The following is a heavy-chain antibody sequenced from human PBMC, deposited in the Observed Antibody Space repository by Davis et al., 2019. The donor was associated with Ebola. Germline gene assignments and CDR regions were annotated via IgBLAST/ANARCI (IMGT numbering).Heavy chain of an antibody. CDR3: ARDVSFDFWSGYSTYWYYYGMDV. CDR2: INPSAGST. Sequence: SVPVSRQASVYTFLRYYMHWVRQPPAPGLEWMGIINPSAGSTSYAQKFQGRVTMTRDTSTSTVYMELSSLRSEDTAVYYCARDVSFDFWSGYSTYWYYYGMDVWGQGTTVTVSS. J-gene: IGHJ6*02. CDR1: VYTFLRYY. D-gene: IGHD3-3*01. V-gene: IGHV1-46*01.